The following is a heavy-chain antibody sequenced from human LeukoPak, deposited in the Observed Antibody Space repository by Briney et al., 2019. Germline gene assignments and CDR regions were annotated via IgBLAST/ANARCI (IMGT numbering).Heavy chain of an antibody. D-gene: IGHD6-19*01. CDR1: GGSFSGYY. CDR3: ARDLVSSGWYEAYYYYYMDV. Sequence: PSETLSLTCAVYGGSFSGYYWSWIRQPPGKGLEWIGEINHSGSTNYNPSLKSRVTISVDTSKNQFSLKLSSVTAADTAVYYCARDLVSSGWYEAYYYYYMDVWGEGTTVTVSS. CDR2: INHSGST. V-gene: IGHV4-34*01. J-gene: IGHJ6*03.